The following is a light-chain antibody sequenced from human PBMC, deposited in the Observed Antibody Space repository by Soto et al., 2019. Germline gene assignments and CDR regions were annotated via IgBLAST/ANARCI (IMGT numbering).Light chain of an antibody. CDR1: SSNIGAGYD. Sequence: QSVLTQPPSVSGAPGQRVTISCTESSSNIGAGYDVHWYQQLPGTAPKLLIYGNSNRPSGVPERFSGSKSDTSAALAITGLQAEDEADYYCQSYDSSLSGWVFGGGTKLTVL. CDR2: GNS. CDR3: QSYDSSLSGWV. J-gene: IGLJ3*02. V-gene: IGLV1-40*01.